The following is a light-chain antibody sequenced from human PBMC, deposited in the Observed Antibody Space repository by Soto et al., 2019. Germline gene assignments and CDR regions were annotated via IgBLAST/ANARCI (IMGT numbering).Light chain of an antibody. CDR2: KAS. CDR3: QQYNSYPLT. Sequence: DIQMTQSPSTPSSSVGDRVTITCRASQSISSYLNWYQQKPGKAPKLLIYKASSLESGVPSRFSGSGSGTEFTLTISSLQPDDFATYYCQQYNSYPLTFGGGTKVDIK. V-gene: IGKV1-5*03. CDR1: QSISSY. J-gene: IGKJ4*01.